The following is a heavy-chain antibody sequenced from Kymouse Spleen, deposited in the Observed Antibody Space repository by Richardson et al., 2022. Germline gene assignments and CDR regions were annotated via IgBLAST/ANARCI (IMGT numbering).Heavy chain of an antibody. CDR2: ISGSGGST. J-gene: IGHJ5*02. D-gene: IGHD2-2*02. CDR1: GFTFSSYA. V-gene: IGHV3-23*04. Sequence: EVQLVESGGGLVQPGGSLRLSCAASGFTFSSYAMSWVRQAPGKGLEWVSAISGSGGSTYYADSVKGRFTISRDNSKNTLYLQMNSLRAEDTAVYYCAKDMGYCSSTSCYDDWFDPWGQGTLVTVSS. CDR3: AKDMGYCSSTSCYDDWFDP.